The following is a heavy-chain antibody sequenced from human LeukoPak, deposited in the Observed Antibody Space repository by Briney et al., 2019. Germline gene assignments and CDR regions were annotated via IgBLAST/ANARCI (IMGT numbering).Heavy chain of an antibody. CDR1: GGSISSYY. V-gene: IGHV4-59*01. Sequence: SETLSLTCTVSGGSISSYYWSWIRQPPGKGLEWIGYIYYGGSTNYNPSLKSRVTISVDTSKNQFSLKLSSVTAADTAVYYCARDLPYYDFWSGYYGLVFDIWGQGTMVTVSS. CDR2: IYYGGST. J-gene: IGHJ3*02. D-gene: IGHD3-3*01. CDR3: ARDLPYYDFWSGYYGLVFDI.